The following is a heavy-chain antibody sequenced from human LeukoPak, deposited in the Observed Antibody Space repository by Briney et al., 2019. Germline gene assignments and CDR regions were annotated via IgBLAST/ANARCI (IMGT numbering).Heavy chain of an antibody. J-gene: IGHJ4*02. Sequence: ASVKVSCKASGYTFTGYYMHWVRQAPGQGLEWMGWINPNSGGTSYAQKFQGRVTMTRDTSTSTVYMELSSLRSEDTAVYYCARVDIVATIGGGDFDYWGQGTLVTVSS. CDR2: INPNSGGT. V-gene: IGHV1-2*02. CDR3: ARVDIVATIGGGDFDY. CDR1: GYTFTGYY. D-gene: IGHD5-12*01.